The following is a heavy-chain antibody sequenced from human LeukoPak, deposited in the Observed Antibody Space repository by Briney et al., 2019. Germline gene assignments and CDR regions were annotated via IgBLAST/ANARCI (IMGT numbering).Heavy chain of an antibody. CDR2: IKQDGSEK. D-gene: IGHD2-2*01. V-gene: IGHV3-7*01. Sequence: PGGSLRLSCAASGFTFSDYYMSWVRQAPGKGLEWVANIKQDGSEKYCVDSVKGRFTISRDNAKNSLYLQMNSLRAEDTAVYYCARDGDVVVPTYNWFDPWGQGTLVTVSS. CDR3: ARDGDVVVPTYNWFDP. J-gene: IGHJ5*02. CDR1: GFTFSDYY.